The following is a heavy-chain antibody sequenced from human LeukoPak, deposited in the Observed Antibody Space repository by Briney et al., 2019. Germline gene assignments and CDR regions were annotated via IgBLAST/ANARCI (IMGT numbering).Heavy chain of an antibody. Sequence: PGRFLRLSCAASGFTFSSYGMHWVRQAPGKGLEWVAVIWYDGSNKYYADSVKGRFTISRDNSKNTLYLQMNSLRAEDTAVYYCAREETIVATIGNWFDPWGQGTLVTVS. CDR3: AREETIVATIGNWFDP. J-gene: IGHJ5*02. D-gene: IGHD5-12*01. CDR1: GFTFSSYG. CDR2: IWYDGSNK. V-gene: IGHV3-33*01.